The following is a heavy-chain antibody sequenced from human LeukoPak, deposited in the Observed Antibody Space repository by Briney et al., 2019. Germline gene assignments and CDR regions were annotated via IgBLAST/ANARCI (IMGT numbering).Heavy chain of an antibody. CDR2: TNHSGST. D-gene: IGHD6-19*01. V-gene: IGHV4-34*01. Sequence: SETLSLTCAVYGGSFSGYYWSWIRQPPGKGLEWIGETNHSGSTNYNPSLKSRVTISVDTSKNQFSLKLSSVTAADTAVYYCARLVIAVGKYYFDYWGQGTLVTVSS. CDR1: GGSFSGYY. CDR3: ARLVIAVGKYYFDY. J-gene: IGHJ4*02.